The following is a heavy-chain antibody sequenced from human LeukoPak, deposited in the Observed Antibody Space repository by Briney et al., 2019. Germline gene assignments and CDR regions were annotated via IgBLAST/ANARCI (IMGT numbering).Heavy chain of an antibody. V-gene: IGHV4-59*01. Sequence: SETLSLTCTVFGGPISSYYWSWIRQPPGKGLEWIGYIYYSGSTNYNPSLKSRVTISVDTSENQLSLKLSSVTAADTALYYCARAHTSSWYMDYWGQGTLVTVSS. J-gene: IGHJ4*02. CDR3: ARAHTSSWYMDY. D-gene: IGHD6-13*01. CDR1: GGPISSYY. CDR2: IYYSGST.